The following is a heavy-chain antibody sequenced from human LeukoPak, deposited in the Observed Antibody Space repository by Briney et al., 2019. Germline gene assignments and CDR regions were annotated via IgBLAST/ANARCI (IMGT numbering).Heavy chain of an antibody. CDR2: IYYSVST. D-gene: IGHD6-19*01. CDR3: ARHHSSGWSQFDY. CDR1: GGSISSYY. J-gene: IGHJ4*02. Sequence: PSETLSLTCTVSGGSISSYYWSWIRQPPGKGLEWIGYIYYSVSTKYNPSLKSRVTISGDTSKNQFSLNVSSVTAADTAVYYCARHHSSGWSQFDYWGQGTLVTVSS. V-gene: IGHV4-59*08.